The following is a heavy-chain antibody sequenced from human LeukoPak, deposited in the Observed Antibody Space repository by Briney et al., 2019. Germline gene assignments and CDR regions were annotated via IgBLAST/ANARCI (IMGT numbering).Heavy chain of an antibody. V-gene: IGHV4-61*01. Sequence: PSETLSLTCTVSGGSVSSGSYYWSWIRQPPGKGLEWIGHIYYSGSTNYNPSLKSRVTISVDTSKNQFSLKLSSVTAADTAVYYCARGRRDGYYFDYWGQGTLVTVSS. CDR3: ARGRRDGYYFDY. J-gene: IGHJ4*02. CDR2: IYYSGST. CDR1: GGSVSSGSYY. D-gene: IGHD5-24*01.